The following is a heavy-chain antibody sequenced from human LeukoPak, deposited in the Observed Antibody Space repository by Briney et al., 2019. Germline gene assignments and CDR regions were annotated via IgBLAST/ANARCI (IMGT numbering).Heavy chain of an antibody. CDR1: GYTFTRHG. Sequence: GASVKVSCKGSGYTFTRHGISWVRQAPGQGLELMGWINPYSGKTKYAEKIQDRVTLSADTATSTVNMELRSLISSDTAVYYCAIGTPQHLKRFEFWGQGTPVTVSS. CDR2: INPYSGKT. D-gene: IGHD6-13*01. V-gene: IGHV1-18*01. J-gene: IGHJ1*01. CDR3: AIGTPQHLKRFEF.